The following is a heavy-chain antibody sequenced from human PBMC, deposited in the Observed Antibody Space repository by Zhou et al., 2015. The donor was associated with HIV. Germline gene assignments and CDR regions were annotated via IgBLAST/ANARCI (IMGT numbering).Heavy chain of an antibody. CDR1: GYVFTNYG. V-gene: IGHV1-18*01. CDR3: ARDDSSGYHSFDH. J-gene: IGHJ4*02. D-gene: IGHD3-22*01. CDR2: IYSGNT. Sequence: QVQLVQSGAEVRTPGASVTVSCKTSGYVFTNYGLSWVRQAPGQGLEWMGWIYSGNTDYAQKFQGRVTMTTDTSTSTAYMELRGLRSDDSAMYYCARDDSSGYHSFDHWGQGTLVTVSS.